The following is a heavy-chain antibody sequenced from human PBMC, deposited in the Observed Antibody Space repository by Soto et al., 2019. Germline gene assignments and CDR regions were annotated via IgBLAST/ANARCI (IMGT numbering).Heavy chain of an antibody. Sequence: QVQLQESGPGLVKPSETLSLTCNVSGDSMSKYYLSWVRQPAGKGLEWIGRIWASGSTNYNPSLKGRVTMSIDTSNKHFSLDLKAVTAADTAVYYCARTVGAAYYFDFWGQVVLVTVAS. CDR3: ARTVGAAYYFDF. J-gene: IGHJ4*02. CDR1: GDSMSKYY. CDR2: IWASGST. D-gene: IGHD3-16*01. V-gene: IGHV4-4*07.